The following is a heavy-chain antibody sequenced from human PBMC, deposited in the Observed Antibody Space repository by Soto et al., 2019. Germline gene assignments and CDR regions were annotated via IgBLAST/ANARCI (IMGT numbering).Heavy chain of an antibody. J-gene: IGHJ5*02. Sequence: WGSLRLSCAASGFTVSSNYMSWVRQAPGKGLEWVSVIYSGGSTYYADSVKGRFTISRDNSKNTLYLQMNSLRAEDTAVYYCARLTYYYDSSGNPTMDPWGQGTLVTVSS. D-gene: IGHD3-22*01. CDR1: GFTVSSNY. CDR2: IYSGGST. CDR3: ARLTYYYDSSGNPTMDP. V-gene: IGHV3-66*01.